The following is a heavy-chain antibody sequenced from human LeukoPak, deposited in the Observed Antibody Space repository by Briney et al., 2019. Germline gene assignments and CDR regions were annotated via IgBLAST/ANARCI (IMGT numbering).Heavy chain of an antibody. CDR3: ARAVTYYYDSSGSADAFDI. Sequence: SVKVSCKASGGTFSSYAISWVRQAPGQGLEWMGRIIPIFGTANYAQKFQGRVTITTDESTSTAYMELSSLRSEDAAVYYCARAVTYYYDSSGSADAFDIWGQGTMVTVSS. J-gene: IGHJ3*02. D-gene: IGHD3-22*01. CDR2: IIPIFGTA. V-gene: IGHV1-69*05. CDR1: GGTFSSYA.